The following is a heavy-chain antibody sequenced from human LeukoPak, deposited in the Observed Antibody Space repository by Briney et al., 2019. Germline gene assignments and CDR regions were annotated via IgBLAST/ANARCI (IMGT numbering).Heavy chain of an antibody. D-gene: IGHD6-6*01. CDR1: GFTFSDYW. Sequence: GGSLRLSCTASGFTFSDYWMTWVRQPPGKGPEWVANIKQDGSQRYYVDSVRGRFTISRDNAKNSLFLQMNALRAEDTAVYYCARRGGSSSRRSPIDYWGQGTLVTVSS. CDR3: ARRGGSSSRRSPIDY. J-gene: IGHJ4*02. V-gene: IGHV3-7*01. CDR2: IKQDGSQR.